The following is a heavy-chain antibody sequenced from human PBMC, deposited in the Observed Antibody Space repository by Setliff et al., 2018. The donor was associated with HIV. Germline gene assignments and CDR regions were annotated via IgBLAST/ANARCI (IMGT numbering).Heavy chain of an antibody. V-gene: IGHV1-2*02. D-gene: IGHD3-10*01. Sequence: ASVKVSCKASGYTFTSYYVHWVRQAPGQGPEWMGWINGNSGATNYAQKFQGRVTITRDTSTNTAYMELTRLTSDDTAVYSCARGGYDYGPGTWTFDYWGQGTLVTVSS. CDR2: INGNSGAT. J-gene: IGHJ4*02. CDR3: ARGGYDYGPGTWTFDY. CDR1: GYTFTSYY.